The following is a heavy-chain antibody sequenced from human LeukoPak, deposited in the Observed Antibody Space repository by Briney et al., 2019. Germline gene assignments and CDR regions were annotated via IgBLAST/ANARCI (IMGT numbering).Heavy chain of an antibody. CDR3: ARWTGADFSGYYDY. J-gene: IGHJ4*02. V-gene: IGHV3-33*01. CDR1: GFTFSSHG. CDR2: ISYNGNNR. Sequence: GGSLRLSCAASGFTFSSHGMHWVRQAPGKGLECATFISYNGNNRYYADSVKGRFTISRDNSKNTLSLQMDSLRDEDSGVYYCARWTGADFSGYYDYWGRGTLVTVSS. D-gene: IGHD3-22*01.